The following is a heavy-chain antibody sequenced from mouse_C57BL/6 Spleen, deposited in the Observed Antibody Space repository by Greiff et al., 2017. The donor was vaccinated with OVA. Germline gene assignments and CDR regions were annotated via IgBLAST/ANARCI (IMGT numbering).Heavy chain of an antibody. CDR3: AREGDGYYGLYAVDY. CDR2: IYPSDSET. CDR1: GYTFTSYW. V-gene: IGHV1-61*01. Sequence: QVQLKQPGAELVRPGSSVKLSCKASGYTFTSYWMDWVKQRPGQGLEWIGNIYPSDSETHYNQKFKDKATLTVDKSSSTAYMQLSSLTSEDSAVYNCAREGDGYYGLYAVDYWGQGTSVTVSS. D-gene: IGHD2-3*01. J-gene: IGHJ4*01.